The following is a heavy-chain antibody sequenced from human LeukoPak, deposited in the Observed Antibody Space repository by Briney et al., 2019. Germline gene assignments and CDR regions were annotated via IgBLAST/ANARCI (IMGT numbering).Heavy chain of an antibody. D-gene: IGHD1-14*01. CDR1: GFTVITND. CDR2: LYSDGNT. V-gene: IGHV3-53*01. CDR3: ARGVEPLAANTLAY. J-gene: IGHJ4*02. Sequence: GGSLRLSCAASGFTVITNDMTWVRQAPGKVREWVSVLYSDGNTKYADSVQGRFTISRDNSKNTLYLEMNSLSPDDTAVYYCARGVEPLAANTLAYWGQGTLVTVSS.